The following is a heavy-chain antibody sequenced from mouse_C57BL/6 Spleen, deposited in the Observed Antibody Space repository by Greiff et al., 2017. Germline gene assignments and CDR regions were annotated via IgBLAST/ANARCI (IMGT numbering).Heavy chain of an antibody. J-gene: IGHJ4*01. CDR3: ARGAYYYAMDY. V-gene: IGHV5-17*01. Sequence: VQLVESGGGLVKPGGSLKLSCAASGFTFSDYGMHWVRQAPEKGLEWVAYISSGSSTIYYADTVKGRFTISRDNAKNTLFLQMTSLRSEDTAMYYCARGAYYYAMDYWGQGTSVTVSS. CDR2: ISSGSSTI. CDR1: GFTFSDYG.